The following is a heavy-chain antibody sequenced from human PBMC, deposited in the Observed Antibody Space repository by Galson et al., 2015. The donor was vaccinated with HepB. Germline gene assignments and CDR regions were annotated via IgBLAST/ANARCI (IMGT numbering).Heavy chain of an antibody. CDR2: IYSSGTT. Sequence: ETLSLTCIVSGGSISSSGYYWGWICQPPGKGLEWIGSIYSSGTTYYNSSLKGRVTISVDTSKNQFSLKLTSVTAADTAVYYCATRTQGDFPLDYWGLGTLVTVSS. CDR3: ATRTQGDFPLDY. J-gene: IGHJ4*02. V-gene: IGHV4-39*01. D-gene: IGHD3-10*01. CDR1: GGSISSSGYY.